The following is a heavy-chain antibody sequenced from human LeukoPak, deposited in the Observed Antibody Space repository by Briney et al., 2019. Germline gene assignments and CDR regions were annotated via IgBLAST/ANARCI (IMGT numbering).Heavy chain of an antibody. CDR2: INPNSGGT. V-gene: IGHV1-2*06. CDR3: ARGYCSGGTCYLVENWLDP. J-gene: IGHJ5*02. D-gene: IGHD2-15*01. Sequence: GASVKVSCKASGYTLTAYYIYWARQAPGQGLAWMGRINPNSGGTDSAKNCQGRVTMTRDTSISTAYMELNRLRSDDTAVYYCARGYCSGGTCYLVENWLDPWGQGTLVTVSS. CDR1: GYTLTAYY.